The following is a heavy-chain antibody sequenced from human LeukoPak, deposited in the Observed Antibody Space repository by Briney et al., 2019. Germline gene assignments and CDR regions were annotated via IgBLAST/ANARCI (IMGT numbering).Heavy chain of an antibody. CDR2: IYVDGRTT. CDR3: IRDFRSADL. Sequence: GGSLRLSCVASGFTFSNYWMHWVRQPPGKGLVWVSRIYVDGRTTNYADSVKGRFTISRDNAKNTVYLETNSLSVEDTATYYCIRDFRSADLWGQGTLVTVSS. J-gene: IGHJ5*02. V-gene: IGHV3-74*01. CDR1: GFTFSNYW.